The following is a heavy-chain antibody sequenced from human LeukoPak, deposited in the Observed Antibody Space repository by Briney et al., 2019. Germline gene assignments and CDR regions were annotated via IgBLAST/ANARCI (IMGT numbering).Heavy chain of an antibody. V-gene: IGHV3-23*01. CDR2: ISGSGDST. D-gene: IGHD4-17*01. J-gene: IGHJ4*02. CDR1: GFTFSSYA. Sequence: GGSLRLSCAASGFTFSSYAMSWVRQAPGKGLEWVSAISGSGDSTYNADSVKGRFTISRDNSKKMLFLQMHSLRAEDTAAYYCAKSLGLATVTTFDYWGQGTLVTVSS. CDR3: AKSLGLATVTTFDY.